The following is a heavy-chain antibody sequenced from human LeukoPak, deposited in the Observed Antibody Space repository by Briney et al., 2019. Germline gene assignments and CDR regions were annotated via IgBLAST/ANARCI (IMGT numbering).Heavy chain of an antibody. D-gene: IGHD1-26*01. CDR1: GFTFSSCA. Sequence: GGSLRLSCAASGFTFSSCAMSWVRQAPGKGLEWVSTISGSGGSTYYADSVKGRFTISRDNSKTTLYLQMNSLSAEDTAVYYCAKGSGSYSDFDYWGQGTLVSVSS. J-gene: IGHJ4*02. CDR3: AKGSGSYSDFDY. CDR2: ISGSGGST. V-gene: IGHV3-23*01.